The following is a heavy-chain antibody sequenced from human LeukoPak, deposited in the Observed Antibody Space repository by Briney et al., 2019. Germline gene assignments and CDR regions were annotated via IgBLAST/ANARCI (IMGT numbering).Heavy chain of an antibody. CDR2: ISGSTGRT. CDR1: GFTFENYA. CDR3: AKDRGDYHDSGGFDY. V-gene: IGHV3-23*01. J-gene: IGHJ4*02. D-gene: IGHD3-22*01. Sequence: PGGSLRLSCVGSGFTFENYAMTWVRRAPGKGLEWVSSISGSTGRTYYLDSVEGRFTISRDNSKNTLFLEMNSLRAEDTAVYYCAKDRGDYHDSGGFDYWGQGTLVTVSS.